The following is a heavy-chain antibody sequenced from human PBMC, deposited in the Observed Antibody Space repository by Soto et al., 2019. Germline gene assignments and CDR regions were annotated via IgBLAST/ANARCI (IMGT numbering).Heavy chain of an antibody. V-gene: IGHV3-23*01. J-gene: IGHJ4*02. CDR2: ISGSGDRT. CDR3: VKDDGGYPSTAPH. Sequence: EVQLLESGGGLVQPGGSLRLSCAASGITISNYPMSWVRQAPGKGLDGVSGISGSGDRTYYADSAKGRFTISKDISRNSLSLQLDSLGVGDTAVYFCVKDDGGYPSTAPHWGQGTLVTVSS. CDR1: GITISNYP. D-gene: IGHD3-22*01.